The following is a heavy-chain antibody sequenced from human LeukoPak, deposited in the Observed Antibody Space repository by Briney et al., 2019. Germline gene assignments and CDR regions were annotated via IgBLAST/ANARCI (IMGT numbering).Heavy chain of an antibody. CDR1: GGSISSYY. V-gene: IGHV4-4*07. J-gene: IGHJ4*02. Sequence: SETQSLTCTVSGGSISSYYWSWIRQPAGNGLEWIGRIYTSGSTNYNPSLKSRVTMSVDTSKNQFSLKLSSVTAADTAVYYCARGAEYYYDSSGYYYYFDYWGQGTLVTVSS. D-gene: IGHD3-22*01. CDR3: ARGAEYYYDSSGYYYYFDY. CDR2: IYTSGST.